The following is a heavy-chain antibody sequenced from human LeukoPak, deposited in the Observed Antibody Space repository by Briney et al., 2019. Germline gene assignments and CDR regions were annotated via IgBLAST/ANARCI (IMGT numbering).Heavy chain of an antibody. D-gene: IGHD1-1*01. Sequence: GGSLRLSCAASGFTFSSYWMHWVRQAPGKRLVWVSRINSDGSSTSYADSVKGRFTISRDNAKNTLYLQMNSLRAEDTAVYYCARDGHNWNDPLSVGWFDPWGQGTLVTVSS. J-gene: IGHJ5*02. CDR3: ARDGHNWNDPLSVGWFDP. CDR2: INSDGSST. CDR1: GFTFSSYW. V-gene: IGHV3-74*01.